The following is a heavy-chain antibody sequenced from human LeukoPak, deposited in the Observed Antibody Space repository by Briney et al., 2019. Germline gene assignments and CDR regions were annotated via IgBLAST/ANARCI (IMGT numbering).Heavy chain of an antibody. CDR2: INHSGST. CDR3: ARPSSGWYS. D-gene: IGHD6-19*01. J-gene: IGHJ4*02. CDR1: GESFSGYY. V-gene: IGHV4-34*01. Sequence: PSETLSLTCAVYGESFSGYYWSWIRQPPGKGLEWIGEINHSGSTNYNPSLKSRVTISVDTSKNQFSLKLSSVTAADTAVYYCARPSSGWYSWGQGTLVTVSS.